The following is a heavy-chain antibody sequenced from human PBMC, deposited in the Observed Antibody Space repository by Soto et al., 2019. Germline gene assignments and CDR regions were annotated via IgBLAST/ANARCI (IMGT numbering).Heavy chain of an antibody. D-gene: IGHD1-26*01. Sequence: SVKVSCKASGGTFSSYTISWVRQAPGQGLEWMGRIIPILGIANYAQKFQGRVTITADKSTSTAYMELSSLRSGDTAVYYCATGWGVAARAYYYYGMDVWGQGTTVTVSS. CDR3: ATGWGVAARAYYYYGMDV. CDR2: IIPILGIA. V-gene: IGHV1-69*02. CDR1: GGTFSSYT. J-gene: IGHJ6*02.